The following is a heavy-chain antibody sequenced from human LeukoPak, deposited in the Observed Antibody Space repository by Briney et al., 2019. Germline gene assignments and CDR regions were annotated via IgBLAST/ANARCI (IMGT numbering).Heavy chain of an antibody. CDR3: TRQLIVATITDY. CDR1: GFTFSGSA. D-gene: IGHD5-12*01. J-gene: IGHJ4*02. CDR2: IRSKANSYAT. Sequence: GGSLRLSCAASGFTFSGSAMNWVLQASGKGLEWVGRIRSKANSYATAYAASVKGRFTISRDDSKNTAYLQMNSLKTEDTAVYYCTRQLIVATITDYWGQGTLVTVSS. V-gene: IGHV3-73*01.